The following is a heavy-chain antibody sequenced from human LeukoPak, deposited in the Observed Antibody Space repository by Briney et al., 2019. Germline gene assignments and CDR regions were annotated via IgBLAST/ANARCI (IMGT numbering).Heavy chain of an antibody. V-gene: IGHV3-33*01. Sequence: GGSLRLACAAAGFTFSSYGMNWVGQAPGKGREGVAVICYDGSNKYYASSVNGLFTISRDNSKNTLYLQMNSLSAEDTAVYYCARDRDGDYWFDPWGQGTLVTVSS. D-gene: IGHD4-17*01. J-gene: IGHJ5*02. CDR3: ARDRDGDYWFDP. CDR1: GFTFSSYG. CDR2: ICYDGSNK.